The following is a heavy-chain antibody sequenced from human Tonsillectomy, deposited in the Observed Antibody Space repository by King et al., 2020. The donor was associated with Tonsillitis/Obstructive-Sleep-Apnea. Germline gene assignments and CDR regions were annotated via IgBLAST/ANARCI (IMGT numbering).Heavy chain of an antibody. D-gene: IGHD6-13*01. J-gene: IGHJ4*02. CDR2: ISGSGNEK. CDR3: AKEGPGGQQLIWVDS. Sequence: VQLVESGGGLVQPGGSLRLSCAASGFTFRNSAMSWVRQVPGKRLEWVSAISGSGNEKYYADSVRGRFSISRDNSKNTLYRQLKSLRADDTALYYCAKEGPGGQQLIWVDSWGQGTLVTVSS. CDR1: GFTFRNSA. V-gene: IGHV3-23*04.